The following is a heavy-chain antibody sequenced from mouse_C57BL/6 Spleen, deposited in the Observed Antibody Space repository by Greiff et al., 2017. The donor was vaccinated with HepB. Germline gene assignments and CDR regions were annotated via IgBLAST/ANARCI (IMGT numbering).Heavy chain of an antibody. J-gene: IGHJ4*01. Sequence: VMLVESGPGLVQPSQSLSITCTVSGFSLTSYGVHWVRQPPGKGLEWLGVIWSGGSTDYNAAFISRLSISKDNSKSQVFFKMNSLQADDTAIYYCAKNPVLYYYAMDYWGQGTSVTVSS. V-gene: IGHV2-4*01. CDR3: AKNPVLYYYAMDY. CDR1: GFSLTSYG. CDR2: IWSGGST.